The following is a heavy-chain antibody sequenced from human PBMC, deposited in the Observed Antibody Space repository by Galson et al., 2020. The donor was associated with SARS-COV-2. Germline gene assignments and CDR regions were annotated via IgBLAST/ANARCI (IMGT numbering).Heavy chain of an antibody. CDR3: ARAYSGSYSSYFDY. CDR1: GFTFSSYA. J-gene: IGHJ4*02. D-gene: IGHD1-26*01. V-gene: IGHV3-30*04. CDR2: ISYDGSNK. Sequence: QAGGSLRLSCAASGFTFSSYAMHWVRQAPGKGLEWVAVISYDGSNKYYADSVKGRFTISRDNSKNTLYLQMNSLRAEDTAVYYCARAYSGSYSSYFDYWGQGSLVTVSS.